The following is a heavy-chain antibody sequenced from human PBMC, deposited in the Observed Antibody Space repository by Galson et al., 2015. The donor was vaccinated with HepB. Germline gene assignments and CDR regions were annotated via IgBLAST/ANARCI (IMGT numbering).Heavy chain of an antibody. CDR3: ARHDPPASRYSSGWYFRPFDY. Sequence: SETLSLTCAVYGGSFSGYYWSWIRQPPGKGLEWIGEINHSGSTNYNPSLKSRVTISVDTSKNQLSLKLSSVTAADTAVYYCARHDPPASRYSSGWYFRPFDYWGQGTLVTVSS. V-gene: IGHV4-34*01. D-gene: IGHD6-19*01. J-gene: IGHJ4*02. CDR2: INHSGST. CDR1: GGSFSGYY.